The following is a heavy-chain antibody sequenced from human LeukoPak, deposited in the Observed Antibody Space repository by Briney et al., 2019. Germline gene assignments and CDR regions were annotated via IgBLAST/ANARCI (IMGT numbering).Heavy chain of an antibody. CDR1: GFTFDDYA. J-gene: IGHJ4*02. CDR3: AKVRFGVAGTGFFDY. D-gene: IGHD6-19*01. CDR2: ISWNSGSI. Sequence: GRSLRLSCAASGFTFDDYAMHWVRQAPGKGREGVSGISWNSGSIGYADSVKGRFTISRDNAKNSLYLQMNSLRAEDTALYYCAKVRFGVAGTGFFDYWGQGTLVTVSS. V-gene: IGHV3-9*01.